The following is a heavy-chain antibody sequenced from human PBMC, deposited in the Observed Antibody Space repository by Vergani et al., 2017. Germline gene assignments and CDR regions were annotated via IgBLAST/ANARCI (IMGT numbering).Heavy chain of an antibody. Sequence: EVQLVESGGGLVKPGGSLRLSCAASGFTFSSYAMSWVRQAPGKGLEWVSAISGSGGSTYYADSVKGRFTISRDNSKNTLYLQMNSLRAEDTAVYYCAKDSGWYYLEGRGWFTDYYYYYGMDVWGQGTTVTVSS. CDR1: GFTFSSYA. J-gene: IGHJ6*02. CDR3: AKDSGWYYLEGRGWFTDYYYYYGMDV. V-gene: IGHV3-23*04. D-gene: IGHD6-19*01. CDR2: ISGSGGST.